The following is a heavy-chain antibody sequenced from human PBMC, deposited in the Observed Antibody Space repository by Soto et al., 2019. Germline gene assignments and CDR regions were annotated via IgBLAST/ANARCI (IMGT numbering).Heavy chain of an antibody. J-gene: IGHJ4*02. Sequence: SETLSLTCTVSGGSISSSSYYWGWIRHPPGKVLEWIGSIYYSGSTYYNPSLKSRVTISVDTSKNQFSLKLSSVTAADTAVYYCARHSPSDYWGQGTLVTVSS. V-gene: IGHV4-39*01. CDR3: ARHSPSDY. CDR1: GGSISSSSYY. CDR2: IYYSGST.